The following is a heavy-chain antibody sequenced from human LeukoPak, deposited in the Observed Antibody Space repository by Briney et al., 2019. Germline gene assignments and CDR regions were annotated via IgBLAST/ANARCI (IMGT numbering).Heavy chain of an antibody. CDR2: IIPIFGTA. CDR1: GGTFSSYA. J-gene: IGHJ6*04. CDR3: ARLVTTVTTRPVDV. V-gene: IGHV1-69*05. Sequence: GASVKVSCKASGGTFSSYAISWVRQAPGQGLEWMGEIIPIFGTANYAQKFQGRVTITTDESTSTAYMELSSLRSEDTAVYYCARLVTTVTTRPVDVWGKGTTVTVSS. D-gene: IGHD4-17*01.